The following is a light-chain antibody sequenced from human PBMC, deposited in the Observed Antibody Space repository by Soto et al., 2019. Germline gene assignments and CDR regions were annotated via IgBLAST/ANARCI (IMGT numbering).Light chain of an antibody. CDR2: ANN. CDR3: QSYDSSLSAYV. J-gene: IGLJ1*01. Sequence: QSVLTQPPSVSGAPGPRVTISSTGSSSNIGAHYDVHWYQQLPGTAPKLLIYANNNRPSGVPDRFSGSKSGTSASLAITGLQAEDEADYYCQSYDSSLSAYVFGTGTKVTVL. CDR1: SSNIGAHYD. V-gene: IGLV1-40*01.